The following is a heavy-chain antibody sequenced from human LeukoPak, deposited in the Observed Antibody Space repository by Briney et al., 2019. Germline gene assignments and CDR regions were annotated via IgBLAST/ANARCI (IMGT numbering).Heavy chain of an antibody. Sequence: SETLSLTCTVSGGSISSSSYYWGWIRQPPGKGLEWIGSIYYSGSTYYNPSLKSRVTISVDTSKNQFSLKLSSVTAADTAVYYCARHGRPVGGIYYYYYGMDVWGQGTTVTVSS. V-gene: IGHV4-39*01. J-gene: IGHJ6*02. CDR1: GGSISSSSYY. D-gene: IGHD1-14*01. CDR3: ARHGRPVGGIYYYYYGMDV. CDR2: IYYSGST.